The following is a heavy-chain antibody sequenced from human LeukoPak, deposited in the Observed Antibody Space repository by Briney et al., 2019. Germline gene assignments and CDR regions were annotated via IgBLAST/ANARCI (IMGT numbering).Heavy chain of an antibody. CDR3: AKLAMEYCFSTTCPNWFDP. J-gene: IGHJ5*02. Sequence: GGSLRLSCAASGFTFSNYAMSWVRQAPGKGLEWVSGISGGTGTPFYADSVKGRFTISRDNSKNTLYLLLNSLRAEDTAVYYCAKLAMEYCFSTTCPNWFDPWGQGSLVTVSS. CDR2: ISGGTGTP. D-gene: IGHD2/OR15-2a*01. V-gene: IGHV3-23*01. CDR1: GFTFSNYA.